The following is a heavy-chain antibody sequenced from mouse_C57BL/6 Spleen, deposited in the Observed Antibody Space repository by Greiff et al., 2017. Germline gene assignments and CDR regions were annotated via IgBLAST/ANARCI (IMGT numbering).Heavy chain of an antibody. CDR2: INPRYGGT. J-gene: IGHJ3*01. CDR3: ARRGVEVDAMDY. D-gene: IGHD1-3*01. Sequence: EVQLQQSGPELVKPGASVKISCKASGYSFTSYYMNWVKQRPGKSLEWIGVINPRYGGTNYNGKFKGKATLTVDKSSSTAYMQLTSLTSEDSAVYYCARRGVEVDAMDYWGQGTLVTVSA. CDR1: GYSFTSYY. V-gene: IGHV1-42*01.